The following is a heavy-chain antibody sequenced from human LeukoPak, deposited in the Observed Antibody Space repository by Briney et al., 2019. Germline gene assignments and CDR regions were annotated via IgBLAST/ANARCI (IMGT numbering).Heavy chain of an antibody. CDR1: GFTFSSYW. CDR2: INSDGSST. J-gene: IGHJ6*02. Sequence: GGSLRLSCAGSGFTFSSYWMHWVRQAPGKGLVWVSQINSDGSSTRYADSVKGRFTVSRDNAMNTLYLQMNSLRVEDTAVYYCARDGFRGMDVWGQGTTVTVSS. D-gene: IGHD3-10*01. CDR3: ARDGFRGMDV. V-gene: IGHV3-74*01.